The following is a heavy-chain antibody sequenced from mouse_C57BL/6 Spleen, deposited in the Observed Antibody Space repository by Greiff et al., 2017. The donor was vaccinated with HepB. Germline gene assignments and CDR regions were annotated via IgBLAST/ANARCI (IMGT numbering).Heavy chain of an antibody. V-gene: IGHV3-6*01. Sequence: EVQRVESGPGLVKPSQSLSLTCSVTGYSITSGYYWNWIRQFPGNKLEWMGYISYDGSNNYNPSLKNRISITRDTSKNQFFLKLNSVTTEDTATYYCARGGWDGFDYWGQGTTLTVSS. CDR3: ARGGWDGFDY. D-gene: IGHD4-1*01. J-gene: IGHJ2*01. CDR1: GYSITSGYY. CDR2: ISYDGSN.